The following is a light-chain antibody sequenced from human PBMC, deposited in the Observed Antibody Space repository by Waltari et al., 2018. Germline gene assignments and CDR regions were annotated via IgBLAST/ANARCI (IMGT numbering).Light chain of an antibody. Sequence: EIVLTQSPDTLSLSPGERATLSCRASQSVSNYLAWYQQKPGQAPRRLIYDASKTATGIPARFSGSGFGTDFTLTISTLEPEDFAVYYCQQRGKWPLTFGGGTKVEIK. CDR2: DAS. J-gene: IGKJ4*01. CDR1: QSVSNY. V-gene: IGKV3-11*01. CDR3: QQRGKWPLT.